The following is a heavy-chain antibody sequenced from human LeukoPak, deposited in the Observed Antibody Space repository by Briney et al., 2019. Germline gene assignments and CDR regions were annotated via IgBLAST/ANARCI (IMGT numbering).Heavy chain of an antibody. V-gene: IGHV1-69*04. Sequence: ASVKVSCKASGGTFSSYAISWVRQAPGQGLEWMGRIIPILSIANYAQKFQGRVTITADKSTSTAYMGLSSLRSEDTAVYYCARAGYSYGTDAFDIWGQGTMVTVSS. D-gene: IGHD5-18*01. CDR1: GGTFSSYA. CDR2: IIPILSIA. CDR3: ARAGYSYGTDAFDI. J-gene: IGHJ3*02.